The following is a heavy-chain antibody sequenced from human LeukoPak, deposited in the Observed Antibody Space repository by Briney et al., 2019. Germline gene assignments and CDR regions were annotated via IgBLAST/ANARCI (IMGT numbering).Heavy chain of an antibody. V-gene: IGHV1-46*01. CDR3: ARDNSVRDEAWWFNP. J-gene: IGHJ5*02. Sequence: GASVKVSCKAFRYTFTGYWTHWVRQAPGQGPEWMGVISPSGGSTIYAQKFKGRVTLTRDMSTSTDYLELSSLRSEDTAVYYCARDNSVRDEAWWFNPWGQGTLVTVSS. CDR2: ISPSGGST. D-gene: IGHD5-24*01. CDR1: RYTFTGYW.